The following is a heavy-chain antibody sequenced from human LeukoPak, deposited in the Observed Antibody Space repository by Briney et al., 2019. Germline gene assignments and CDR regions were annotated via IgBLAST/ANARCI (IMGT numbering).Heavy chain of an antibody. CDR1: GYTFTDYY. D-gene: IGHD3-16*01. Sequence: ASVKISCKVSGYTFTDYYMHWVQQAPGKGLEWMGLVDPEGGETIYAEKFQGRVTITADTSTDTAYRELSSLRSEDTAVYYCATDVGGVRLGELYCWGQGTLVTVSS. CDR2: VDPEGGET. J-gene: IGHJ4*02. V-gene: IGHV1-69-2*01. CDR3: ATDVGGVRLGELYC.